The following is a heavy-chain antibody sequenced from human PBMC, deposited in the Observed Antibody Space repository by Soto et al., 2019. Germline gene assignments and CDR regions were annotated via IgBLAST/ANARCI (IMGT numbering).Heavy chain of an antibody. Sequence: PSETLSLTCTVSGGSMIAYYWNWMRQPPGKGLQWIGYTYYSGSTTYNPSLKSRVTISVDSSKNQFSLKLDSVTPADTAVYYCARVRGTAGKRYFDYWGQGTLVTVSS. V-gene: IGHV4-59*01. J-gene: IGHJ4*02. CDR2: TYYSGST. D-gene: IGHD6-13*01. CDR3: ARVRGTAGKRYFDY. CDR1: GGSMIAYY.